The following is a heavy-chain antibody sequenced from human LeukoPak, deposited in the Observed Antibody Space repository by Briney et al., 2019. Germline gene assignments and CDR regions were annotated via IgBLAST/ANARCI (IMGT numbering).Heavy chain of an antibody. Sequence: GGSLRLSCAASGFTFSSYGMHWVRQAPGKGLEWVAVIYYDGSNKYYADSVKGRFTISRDNSKNTLYLQMNSLRAEDTAVYYCARDNPSYRKYYDFWSGYSASGYFDYWGQGTLVTVSS. D-gene: IGHD3-3*01. CDR1: GFTFSSYG. CDR2: IYYDGSNK. J-gene: IGHJ4*02. CDR3: ARDNPSYRKYYDFWSGYSASGYFDY. V-gene: IGHV3-30*19.